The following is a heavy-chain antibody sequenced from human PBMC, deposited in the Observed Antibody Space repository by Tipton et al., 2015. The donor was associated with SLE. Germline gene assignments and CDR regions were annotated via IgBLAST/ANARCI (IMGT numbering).Heavy chain of an antibody. CDR1: GGSFSSYY. V-gene: IGHV4-4*07. Sequence: TLSLTCAVYGGSFSSYYWSWIRQPAGKGLEWIGYIYTSGSTNYNPSLKSRVTISVDTSKNQFSLKLSSVTAADTAVYYCARDLYDFWCGYYYFDYWGQGTLVTVSS. CDR3: ARDLYDFWCGYYYFDY. D-gene: IGHD3-3*01. CDR2: IYTSGST. J-gene: IGHJ4*02.